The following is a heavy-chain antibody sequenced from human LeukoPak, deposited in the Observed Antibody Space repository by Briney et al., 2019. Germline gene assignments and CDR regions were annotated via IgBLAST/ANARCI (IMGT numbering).Heavy chain of an antibody. V-gene: IGHV3-43D*03. CDR1: GFTFDDYV. D-gene: IGHD6-19*01. CDR2: ISWDGGST. J-gene: IGHJ4*02. Sequence: PGGSQRLSCAASGFTFDDYVMQWVRQAPGKGLEWVSLISWDGGSTYYADSVKGRFTISRDNRRNSLYLQMNSLRAEDTALYYCAKGNSIAVAGFVDYWGQGTLVTVSS. CDR3: AKGNSIAVAGFVDY.